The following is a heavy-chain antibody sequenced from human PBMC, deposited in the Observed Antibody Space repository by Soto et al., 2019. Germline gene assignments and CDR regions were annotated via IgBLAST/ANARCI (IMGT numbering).Heavy chain of an antibody. V-gene: IGHV3-48*03. J-gene: IGHJ4*02. Sequence: VCCTAAGGKCVGFGGRWVSQEPGTGLEWVSYISSSGSTIYYADSEKGRFTISRDNAKNSLYLQMNSLRTKDTAVDNCARAPASGYWVQRASVPGTS. CDR3: ARAPASGY. D-gene: IGHD3-10*01. CDR1: GGKCVGFG. CDR2: ISSSGSTI.